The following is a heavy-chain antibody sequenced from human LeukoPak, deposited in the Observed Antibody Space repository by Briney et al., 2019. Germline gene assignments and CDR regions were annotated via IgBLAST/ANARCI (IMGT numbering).Heavy chain of an antibody. D-gene: IGHD3-22*01. CDR1: GGTFSSYA. Sequence: SVKVSCKASGGTFSSYAISWVRQAPGQGLEWMGGIIPIFGTANYGQKFQGRVTITADESTSAAYLELSSLRSEDTAVYYCARAEREYYYDSSGYYYGAFDIWGQGTMVTVSS. CDR3: ARAEREYYYDSSGYYYGAFDI. CDR2: IIPIFGTA. V-gene: IGHV1-69*13. J-gene: IGHJ3*02.